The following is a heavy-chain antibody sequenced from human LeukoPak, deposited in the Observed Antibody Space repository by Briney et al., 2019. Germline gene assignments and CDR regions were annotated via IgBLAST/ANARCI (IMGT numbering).Heavy chain of an antibody. V-gene: IGHV1-2*02. D-gene: IGHD3-10*01. Sequence: AASVKVSCKASGGTFSSYAISWVRQAPGQGLECMGWINPNSGGTNYAQKFQGRVTMTRDTSISTAYMELSRLRSDDTAVYYCARGQGSGSYYKRYDYWGQGTLVTVSS. CDR3: ARGQGSGSYYKRYDY. J-gene: IGHJ4*02. CDR1: GGTFSSYA. CDR2: INPNSGGT.